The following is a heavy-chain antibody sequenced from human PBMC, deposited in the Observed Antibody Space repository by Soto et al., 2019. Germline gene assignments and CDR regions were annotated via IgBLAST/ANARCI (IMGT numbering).Heavy chain of an antibody. Sequence: APVKVSCKATGYTFTSYAMHWVRQAPGQRLEWMGWINAGNGNTKYSQKFQGRVTITRDTSASTAYMELSSLRSEDTAVYYCARVVSGGYDYRYYYYGMDVWGQGTTVTVSS. CDR2: INAGNGNT. CDR1: GYTFTSYA. CDR3: ARVVSGGYDYRYYYYGMDV. V-gene: IGHV1-3*01. D-gene: IGHD5-12*01. J-gene: IGHJ6*02.